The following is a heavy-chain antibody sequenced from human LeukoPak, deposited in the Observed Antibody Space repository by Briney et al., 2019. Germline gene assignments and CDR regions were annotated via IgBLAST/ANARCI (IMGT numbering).Heavy chain of an antibody. D-gene: IGHD2-15*01. CDR3: ARSDCSGGSCYDY. CDR2: ISSSSSYI. Sequence: GGSLRLSCAASGFTFSSYSMNWVRQAPGKGLEWVSSISSSSSYIYYADSVKGRFTIPRDNAKNSLYLQMNSLRAEDTAVYYCARSDCSGGSCYDYWGQGTLVTVSS. CDR1: GFTFSSYS. J-gene: IGHJ4*02. V-gene: IGHV3-21*01.